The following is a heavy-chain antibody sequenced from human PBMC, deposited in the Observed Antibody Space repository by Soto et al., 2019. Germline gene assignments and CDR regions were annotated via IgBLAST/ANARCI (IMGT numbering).Heavy chain of an antibody. Sequence: EVQLVESGGGLVKPGGSLRLSCAASGFTFSSYSMNWVRQAPGKGLEWVSSISSSSSYIYYADSVKGRFTISRDNAKNSLYLQMNSLRAEDTAVYYCAGGNSSSFDYWGQGTLVTVSS. CDR2: ISSSSSYI. CDR3: AGGNSSSFDY. J-gene: IGHJ4*02. V-gene: IGHV3-21*01. D-gene: IGHD6-13*01. CDR1: GFTFSSYS.